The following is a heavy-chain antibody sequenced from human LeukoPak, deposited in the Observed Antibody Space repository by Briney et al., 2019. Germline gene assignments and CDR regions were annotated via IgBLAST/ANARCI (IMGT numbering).Heavy chain of an antibody. V-gene: IGHV3-11*01. Sequence: GGSLRLSCAASGFIFGDYNMSWIRQAPGKGLEWVPYISSSGSTMYYTDSVKGRFTISRDNAKDSLYLQMNSLRAEDTAVYYCARLAPGSRENPGDYWGQGTLVTVSS. CDR2: ISSSGSTM. CDR3: ARLAPGSRENPGDY. CDR1: GFIFGDYN. D-gene: IGHD6-13*01. J-gene: IGHJ4*02.